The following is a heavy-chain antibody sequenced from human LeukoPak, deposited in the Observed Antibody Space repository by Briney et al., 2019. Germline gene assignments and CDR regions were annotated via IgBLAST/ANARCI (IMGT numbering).Heavy chain of an antibody. J-gene: IGHJ2*01. D-gene: IGHD7-27*01. V-gene: IGHV3-48*04. CDR2: IGSSGNTI. CDR3: ARLFNWGQYFDL. Sequence: GGSLRLSCAASGFTFSSYAMSWVRQAPGKGLEWISYIGSSGNTIFYADSVRGRFTISRDNAKNSLFLQMNSLRVEDTAVYYCARLFNWGQYFDLWGRGTLVTVSS. CDR1: GFTFSSYA.